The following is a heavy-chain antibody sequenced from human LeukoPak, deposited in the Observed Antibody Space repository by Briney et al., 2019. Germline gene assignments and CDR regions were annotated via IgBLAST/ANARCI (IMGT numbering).Heavy chain of an antibody. CDR1: GGSISSYY. Sequence: LSLTCTVSGGSISSYYWSWIRQAPGKGLEWVSYISSRSSNYTNYADSVKGRFTISRDNAKNSLYLQMNSLRAEDTAVYYCASFYYSALFDYWGQGTLVTVSS. J-gene: IGHJ4*02. CDR3: ASFYYSALFDY. CDR2: ISSRSSNYT. V-gene: IGHV3-11*03. D-gene: IGHD4/OR15-4a*01.